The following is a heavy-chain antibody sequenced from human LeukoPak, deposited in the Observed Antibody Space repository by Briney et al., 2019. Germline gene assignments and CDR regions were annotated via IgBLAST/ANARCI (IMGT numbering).Heavy chain of an antibody. CDR2: IYYSGST. J-gene: IGHJ4*02. Sequence: SSETLSLTCTVSGGSISSYYWSWIRQPPGKGLAWIGYIYYSGSTNYNPSLKSRVTISVDTSENQFSLKLSSVTAADTAVYYCARGPPSSGWPFVYWGQGTLVTVSS. CDR1: GGSISSYY. CDR3: ARGPPSSGWPFVY. V-gene: IGHV4-59*01. D-gene: IGHD6-19*01.